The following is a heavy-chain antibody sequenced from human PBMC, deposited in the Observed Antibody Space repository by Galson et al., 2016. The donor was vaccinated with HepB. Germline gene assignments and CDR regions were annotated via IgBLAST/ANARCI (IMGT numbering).Heavy chain of an antibody. D-gene: IGHD3-3*01. Sequence: SLRLSCAASGFTFSNYWMHWVRQAPGRGLVWVSRINSDGSNTNYADSVKGRFTISRDNAKNTLYLQMNSLRAEDTAVYYCARDSEYDDFWSGNSAIDYWGQGTLVSVSS. CDR2: INSDGSNT. V-gene: IGHV3-74*01. J-gene: IGHJ4*02. CDR3: ARDSEYDDFWSGNSAIDY. CDR1: GFTFSNYW.